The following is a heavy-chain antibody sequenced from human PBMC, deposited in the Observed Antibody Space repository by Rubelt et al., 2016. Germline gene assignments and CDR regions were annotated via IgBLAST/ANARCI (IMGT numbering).Heavy chain of an antibody. V-gene: IGHV3-7*05. Sequence: EVHLVESGGGLVQPGGSLTVSCAASNFIFISSWISCVRQAPGKGLEWVANIKQDGSERYYVDSVKGRVTICRDNGRNAIYLHMNGLRVADTAMYYCTTGTYWGQGTLVSVST. CDR2: IKQDGSER. D-gene: IGHD3-10*01. CDR3: TTGTY. CDR1: NFIFISSW. J-gene: IGHJ4*02.